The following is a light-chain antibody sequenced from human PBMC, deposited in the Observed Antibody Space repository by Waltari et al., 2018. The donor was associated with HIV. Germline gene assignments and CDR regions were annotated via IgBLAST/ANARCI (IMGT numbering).Light chain of an antibody. CDR3: CSYAGSYTFWV. CDR2: DVS. Sequence: QSALTQPRSVSGSPGQSVTISCTGTSSDVGGYNYVSWYHQHPGNAPKLMIYDVSKRPSGVSDRFSGAKSGNTASLTSAGLQAEDEADYYCCSYAGSYTFWVFGGGTKLTVL. J-gene: IGLJ3*02. CDR1: SSDVGGYNY. V-gene: IGLV2-11*01.